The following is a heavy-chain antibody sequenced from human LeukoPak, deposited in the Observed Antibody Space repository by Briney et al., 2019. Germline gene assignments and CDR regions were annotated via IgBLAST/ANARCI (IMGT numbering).Heavy chain of an antibody. D-gene: IGHD3-16*01. V-gene: IGHV3-30*02. CDR1: GFTFSSYG. J-gene: IGHJ3*02. Sequence: PGGSLRLSCAASGFTFSSYGMHWVRQAPGKGLEWVAFIRYDGSNKYYADSVKGRFTISRDNSKNTLYLQMNSPRAEDTAVYYCAKSMGASPPVDAFDIWGQGTMVTVSS. CDR3: AKSMGASPPVDAFDI. CDR2: IRYDGSNK.